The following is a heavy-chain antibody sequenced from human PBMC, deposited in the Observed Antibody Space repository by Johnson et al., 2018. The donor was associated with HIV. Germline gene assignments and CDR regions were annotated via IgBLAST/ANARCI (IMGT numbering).Heavy chain of an antibody. D-gene: IGHD3-3*01. J-gene: IGHJ3*02. CDR3: ARDKVLGYTFGSPRDGFDI. V-gene: IGHV3-20*04. CDR1: GFTFDDYG. CDR2: INWNGGST. Sequence: VQLVESGGGVVQPGGSLRLSCAASGFTFDDYGMSWVRQAPGKGLEWVSGINWNGGSTSYADAVKGRFTISRDNAKNSLYLQMNSLRAEDTAVYYFARDKVLGYTFGSPRDGFDIWGQGTMVTVSS.